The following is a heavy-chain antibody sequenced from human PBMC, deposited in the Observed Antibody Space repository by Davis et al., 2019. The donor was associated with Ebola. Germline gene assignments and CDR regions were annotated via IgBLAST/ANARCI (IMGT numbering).Heavy chain of an antibody. CDR3: ANLPDY. CDR1: GFTFSSYA. J-gene: IGHJ4*02. Sequence: GESLKISCAASGFTFSSYAMHWVRQAPGKGLEWVAVISYDGSNKYYADSVKGRFTISRDNSKNTLYLQMNSLRAEDTAVYYCANLPDYWGQGTLVTVSS. CDR2: ISYDGSNK. V-gene: IGHV3-30-3*01.